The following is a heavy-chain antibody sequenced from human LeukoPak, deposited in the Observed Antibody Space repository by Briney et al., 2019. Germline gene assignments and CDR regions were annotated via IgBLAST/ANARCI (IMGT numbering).Heavy chain of an antibody. V-gene: IGHV4-4*07. J-gene: IGHJ5*02. CDR2: IYTSGST. Sequence: SETLSLTCTVSGGSISSYYWSWIRQPAGKGLEWIGRIYTSGSTNYNPSLKSRVTMSVDTSKNQFSLKLSFVTAADTAVYYCARDVAAADLGLFDPWGQGTLVTVSS. CDR3: ARDVAAADLGLFDP. D-gene: IGHD2-15*01. CDR1: GGSISSYY.